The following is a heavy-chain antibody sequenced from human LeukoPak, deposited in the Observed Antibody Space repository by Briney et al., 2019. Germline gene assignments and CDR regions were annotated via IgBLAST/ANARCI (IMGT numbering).Heavy chain of an antibody. CDR1: GVSIGSYF. Sequence: SETLSLTCTVSGVSIGSYFWSWIRQPPGKGLEWIGYIDNRGSTNYNPSLKSRVTISVDTSKNQFSLKLNSVTAADTAVYYCAKEGSGDSCYSACYFDYWGQGTLVTVSS. CDR2: IDNRGST. J-gene: IGHJ4*02. CDR3: AKEGSGDSCYSACYFDY. V-gene: IGHV4-4*08. D-gene: IGHD2-15*01.